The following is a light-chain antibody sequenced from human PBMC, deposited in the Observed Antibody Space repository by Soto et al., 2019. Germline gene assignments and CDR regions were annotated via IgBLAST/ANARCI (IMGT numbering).Light chain of an antibody. CDR2: AAS. CDR3: QQNYRANPWT. V-gene: IGKV1-39*01. J-gene: IGKJ1*01. Sequence: DIQMTQSPSSLSASVGDRITITCRASQSISRYLNWYQHKPGKAPKLLINAASSLERGVPSRFSGGGSGTDFTLNISSLQTDDLATSYCQQNYRANPWTFGQGPKVYVK. CDR1: QSISRY.